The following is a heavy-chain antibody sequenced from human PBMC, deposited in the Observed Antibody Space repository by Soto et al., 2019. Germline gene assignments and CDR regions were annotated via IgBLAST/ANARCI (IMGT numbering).Heavy chain of an antibody. D-gene: IGHD3-22*01. Sequence: QVQLVQSWAEVKKPGSSVKVSCKASGGTFSSYAISWVRQAPGQGLEWMGGIIPIFGTANYAQKFQGRVTITADESTRTAYMELSSLRSEDTAVYYCARARPHDYYDSSGYYYGSAFDIWGHGTMVTVS. J-gene: IGHJ3*02. CDR2: IIPIFGTA. V-gene: IGHV1-69*01. CDR1: GGTFSSYA. CDR3: ARARPHDYYDSSGYYYGSAFDI.